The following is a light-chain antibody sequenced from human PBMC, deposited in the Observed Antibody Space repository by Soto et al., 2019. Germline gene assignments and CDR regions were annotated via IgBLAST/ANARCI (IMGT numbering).Light chain of an antibody. J-gene: IGKJ1*01. CDR1: QSISSY. Sequence: DIQMTQSPSSLSASVGDRVTITCRASQSISSYLNWYQQKPGKAPKLLIYAASTRATGIPVRFSGSGSGTEFTLTISSLQSEDFAVYYCQQYNNWPWTFGQGTKVEIK. V-gene: IGKV1-39*01. CDR3: QQYNNWPWT. CDR2: AAS.